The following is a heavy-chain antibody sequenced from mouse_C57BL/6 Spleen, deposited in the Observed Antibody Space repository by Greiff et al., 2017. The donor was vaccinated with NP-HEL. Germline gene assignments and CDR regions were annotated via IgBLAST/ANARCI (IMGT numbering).Heavy chain of an antibody. CDR1: GFKIKDHY. CDR2: IDPEDGET. V-gene: IGHV14-2*01. D-gene: IGHD3-2*02. Sequence: EVQLQQAGAELGKPGASVQLSCTASGFKIKDHYMHWVKQRTEQGLEWDGRIDPEDGETKYAPKFQGTATITADTSSNTAYLQLSSLTSEDTAVYYCARKRDSSGPSWFAYWGQGTLVTVSA. J-gene: IGHJ3*01. CDR3: ARKRDSSGPSWFAY.